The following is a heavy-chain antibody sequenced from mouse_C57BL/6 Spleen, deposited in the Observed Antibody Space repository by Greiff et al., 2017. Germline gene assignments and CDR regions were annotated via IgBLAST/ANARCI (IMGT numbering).Heavy chain of an antibody. CDR2: IHPNSGST. Sequence: QVQLKQPGAELVKPGASVKLSCKASGYTFTSYWMHWVKQRPGQGLEWIGMIHPNSGSTNYNEKFKSKATLTVDKSSSTAYMQLSSLTSEDSAVYYCARSFDGYYSNWGQGTTLTVSS. D-gene: IGHD2-3*01. V-gene: IGHV1-64*01. CDR3: ARSFDGYYSN. CDR1: GYTFTSYW. J-gene: IGHJ2*01.